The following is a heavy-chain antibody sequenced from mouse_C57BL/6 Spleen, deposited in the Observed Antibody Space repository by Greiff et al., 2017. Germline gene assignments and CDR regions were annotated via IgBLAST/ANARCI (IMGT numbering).Heavy chain of an antibody. J-gene: IGHJ4*01. CDR1: GYAFSSSW. D-gene: IGHD3-2*02. CDR2: IYPGDGDT. V-gene: IGHV1-82*01. Sequence: VQLVESGPELVKPGASVKISCKASGYAFSSSWMNWVKQRPGKGLEWIGRIYPGDGDTNYNGKFKGKATLTADKSSSTAYMQLSSLTSEDSAFYFCARERTAQATWGYYWGQGASVTVSS. CDR3: ARERTAQATWGYY.